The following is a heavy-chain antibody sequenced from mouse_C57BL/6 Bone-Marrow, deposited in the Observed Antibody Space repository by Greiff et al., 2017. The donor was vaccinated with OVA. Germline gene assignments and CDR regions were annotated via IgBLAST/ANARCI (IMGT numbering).Heavy chain of an antibody. Sequence: VQLQQSGAELVRPGTSVKMSCKASGYTFPNYWIGWAKQRPGHGLEWIGDIYPGGGYTNYNEKFKGKATLTADKSSSTAYMQFSSLTSEDSAIYYCARSKGTGFDYWGQGTTLTVSS. J-gene: IGHJ2*01. V-gene: IGHV1-63*01. D-gene: IGHD2-14*01. CDR3: ARSKGTGFDY. CDR1: GYTFPNYW. CDR2: IYPGGGYT.